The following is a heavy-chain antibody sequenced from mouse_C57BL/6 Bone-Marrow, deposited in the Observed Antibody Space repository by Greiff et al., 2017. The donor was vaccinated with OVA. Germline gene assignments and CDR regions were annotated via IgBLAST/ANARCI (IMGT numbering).Heavy chain of an antibody. Sequence: VQLQQSGAELVMPGASVKLSCKASGYTFTSYWMHWVKQRPGQGLEWIGAIDPSDSYTNYNQKFKGKSTLTVDKSSSTAYMQLSSLTSEDSAVYDCAKNYGISSLDYWGQGTTLTVPS. D-gene: IGHD1-1*01. V-gene: IGHV1-69*01. CDR3: AKNYGISSLDY. CDR2: IDPSDSYT. CDR1: GYTFTSYW. J-gene: IGHJ2*01.